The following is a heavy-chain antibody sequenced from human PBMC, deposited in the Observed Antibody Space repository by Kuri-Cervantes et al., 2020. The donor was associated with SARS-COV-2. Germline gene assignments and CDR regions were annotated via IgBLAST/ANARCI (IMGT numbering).Heavy chain of an antibody. CDR2: INAGNGNT. J-gene: IGHJ6*02. Sequence: ASVKVSCKASGYTFTSYAMHWVRQAPGQRLEWMGWINAGNGNTKYSQKFQGRVTMTRDTSTSTVYMELSSLRSEDTAVYYCAREVAAPRTSGYYGMDVWGQGTTVTVSS. CDR1: GYTFTSYA. CDR3: AREVAAPRTSGYYGMDV. D-gene: IGHD6-6*01. V-gene: IGHV1-3*01.